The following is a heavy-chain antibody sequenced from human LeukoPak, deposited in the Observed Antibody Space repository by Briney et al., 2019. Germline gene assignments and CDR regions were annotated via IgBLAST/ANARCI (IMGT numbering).Heavy chain of an antibody. CDR1: GFTLSDCT. CDR3: SAGPSGWTEFFQH. V-gene: IGHV3-73*01. D-gene: IGHD6-19*01. CDR2: IRSKANNYAT. J-gene: IGHJ1*01. Sequence: GGSLRLSCAAPGFTLSDCTMHCVRQASGKGLEWVARIRSKANNYATEYGASVKGRFTISRDDAKNTAYLQMNSLKTEDTAIYYCSAGPSGWTEFFQHWGQGTQVTVSS.